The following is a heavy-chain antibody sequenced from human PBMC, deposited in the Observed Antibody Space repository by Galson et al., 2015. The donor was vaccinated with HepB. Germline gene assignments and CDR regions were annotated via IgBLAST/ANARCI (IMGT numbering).Heavy chain of an antibody. CDR1: GFTFSTYA. CDR3: ARNQNSGTPRNYYYYYGMDV. J-gene: IGHJ6*02. Sequence: LRLSCAASGFTFSTYAMHWVRQAPGKGLEWVAVISYDGSNNYYADSLKDRFTISRDNSKNTLYLQMNSLRAEDTAVYYCARNQNSGTPRNYYYYYGMDVWGQGTTVTVSS. CDR2: ISYDGSNN. D-gene: IGHD1-26*01. V-gene: IGHV3-30*04.